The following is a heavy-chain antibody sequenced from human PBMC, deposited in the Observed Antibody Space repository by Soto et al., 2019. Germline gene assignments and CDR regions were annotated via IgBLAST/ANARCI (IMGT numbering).Heavy chain of an antibody. Sequence: QVQLVQSGAEVKKPGSSVKVSCKASGGTFSSYAISWVRQAPGQGLEWMGGIIPISGTANYAQKFQGRVTITAAESTSTVSRELSSLRSEDTAVYFCARSQGSSTSLEIYYYYYYGMDVWGQGTTVTVSS. D-gene: IGHD2-2*01. CDR3: ARSQGSSTSLEIYYYYYYGMDV. J-gene: IGHJ6*02. CDR1: GGTFSSYA. CDR2: IIPISGTA. V-gene: IGHV1-69*01.